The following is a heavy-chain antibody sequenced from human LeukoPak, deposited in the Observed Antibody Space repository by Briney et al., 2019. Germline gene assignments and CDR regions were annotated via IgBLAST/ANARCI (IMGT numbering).Heavy chain of an antibody. CDR3: AKDLAQYSSGWSYDY. Sequence: PGGSLRLSCAASGFTFSTYGMHWVRQAPGKGLEWVAFIRYDGSNKYNADSVKGRFTISRDNSKNTLYLQMNSLRAEDAAVYFCAKDLAQYSSGWSYDYWGQGTLVTVSS. D-gene: IGHD6-19*01. V-gene: IGHV3-30*02. CDR1: GFTFSTYG. CDR2: IRYDGSNK. J-gene: IGHJ4*02.